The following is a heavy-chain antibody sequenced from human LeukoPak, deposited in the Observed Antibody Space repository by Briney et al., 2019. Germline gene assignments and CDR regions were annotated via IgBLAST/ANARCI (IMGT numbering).Heavy chain of an antibody. D-gene: IGHD3-10*01. Sequence: GRSLRLSCAASGFTFRNSAMHWVRQAPGKGLEWVATLTYDGSDKDYADSVKGRFTISRDNSKNTLYLQMNGLRAEDTAVYFCARDLAESYLFDYWGQGTLVTVSS. J-gene: IGHJ4*02. V-gene: IGHV3-30-3*01. CDR1: GFTFRNSA. CDR3: ARDLAESYLFDY. CDR2: LTYDGSDK.